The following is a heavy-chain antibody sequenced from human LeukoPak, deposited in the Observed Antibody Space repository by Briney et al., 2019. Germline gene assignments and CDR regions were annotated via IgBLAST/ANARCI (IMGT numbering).Heavy chain of an antibody. J-gene: IGHJ4*02. CDR2: IIPIFGTA. CDR1: GGTFSSYA. V-gene: IGHV1-69*13. Sequence: SVKVSCKASGGTFSSYAISWVRQAPGQGLEWMGGIIPIFGTANYAQKFQGRVTVTADESTSTAYMGLSSLRSEDTAVCYCARATYGDYFSIDYWGQGTLVTVSS. CDR3: ARATYGDYFSIDY. D-gene: IGHD4-17*01.